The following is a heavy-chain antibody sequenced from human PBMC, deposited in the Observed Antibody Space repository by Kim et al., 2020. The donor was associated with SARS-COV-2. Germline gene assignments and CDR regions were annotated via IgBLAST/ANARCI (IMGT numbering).Heavy chain of an antibody. CDR3: AREPGDSSGYGGY. Sequence: GGSLRLSCAASGFTFNSYSMNWVRQAPGKGLEWVSSISSSSSYIYYADSVRGRFTISRDNAKNSLYLQMNSLRAEDTAVYYCAREPGDSSGYGGYWGQGTLVTVSS. J-gene: IGHJ4*02. CDR1: GFTFNSYS. V-gene: IGHV3-21*01. CDR2: ISSSSSYI. D-gene: IGHD3-22*01.